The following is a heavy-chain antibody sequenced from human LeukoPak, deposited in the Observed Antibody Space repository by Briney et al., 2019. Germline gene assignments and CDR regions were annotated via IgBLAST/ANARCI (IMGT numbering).Heavy chain of an antibody. V-gene: IGHV4-59*01. J-gene: IGHJ4*02. D-gene: IGHD4-17*01. Sequence: SETLSLTCTISGDSTNTYFWSWIRQPPGKGLEWIGYFYYTGTTNYNPSFKSRVTISVDTSKNQFSLKVNSVTAADTGVYYCASKSTDHGELRFDYWGQGTLVTVSS. CDR1: GDSTNTYF. CDR3: ASKSTDHGELRFDY. CDR2: FYYTGTT.